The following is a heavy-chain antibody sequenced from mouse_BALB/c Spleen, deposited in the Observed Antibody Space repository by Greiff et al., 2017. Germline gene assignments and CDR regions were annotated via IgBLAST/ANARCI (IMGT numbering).Heavy chain of an antibody. Sequence: EVQVVESGGGLVKPGGSLKLSCAASGFTFSSYTMSWVRQTPEKRLEWVATISSGGGNTYYPDSVKGRFTISRDNAKNNLYLQMSSLRSEDTALYYCARSSSTMNWFAYWGQGTLVTVSA. CDR1: GFTFSSYT. CDR2: ISSGGGNT. V-gene: IGHV5-9*03. D-gene: IGHD2-4*01. J-gene: IGHJ3*01. CDR3: ARSSSTMNWFAY.